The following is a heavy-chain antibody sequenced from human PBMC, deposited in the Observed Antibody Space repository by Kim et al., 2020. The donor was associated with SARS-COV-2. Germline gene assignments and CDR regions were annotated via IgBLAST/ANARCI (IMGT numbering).Heavy chain of an antibody. CDR3: ARGGDNGPCRYSSSWYYFDY. CDR2: IYTSGST. D-gene: IGHD6-13*01. Sequence: SETLSLTCTVSGGSISSYYWSWIRQPAGKGLEWIGRIYTSGSTNYNPSLKSRVTMSVDTSKNQFSLKLSPVTAADTAVYYCARGGDNGPCRYSSSWYYFDYWGQGTLVTVSS. J-gene: IGHJ4*02. CDR1: GGSISSYY. V-gene: IGHV4-4*07.